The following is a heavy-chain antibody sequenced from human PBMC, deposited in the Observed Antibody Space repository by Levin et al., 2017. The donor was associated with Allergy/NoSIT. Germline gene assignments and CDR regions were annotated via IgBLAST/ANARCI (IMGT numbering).Heavy chain of an antibody. CDR3: VRDWASTGTTPVDY. CDR2: ISSRGNII. V-gene: IGHV3-11*01. CDR1: GFTFSDYY. Sequence: GGSLRLSCAASGFTFSDYYMNWIRQAPGKGLEWVSYISSRGNIIYYADSVKGRFTISRDNAKNSLYLQMNSLRAEDTAVYYCVRDWASTGTTPVDYWGQGTLVTVSS. D-gene: IGHD1-7*01. J-gene: IGHJ4*02.